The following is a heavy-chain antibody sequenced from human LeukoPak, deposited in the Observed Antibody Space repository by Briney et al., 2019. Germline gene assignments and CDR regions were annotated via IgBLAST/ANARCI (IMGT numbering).Heavy chain of an antibody. CDR2: MNPNSGGT. CDR1: GYTFTSYG. J-gene: IGHJ3*02. Sequence: GASVKVSCKASGYTFTSYGINWVRQAPGQGLEWMGWMNPNSGGTNYAQKFQGRVTMTRDTSISTAYMELSGLRSDDTAVYYCARLGIEKWDAFDIWGQGTMVTVSS. V-gene: IGHV1-2*02. D-gene: IGHD1-26*01. CDR3: ARLGIEKWDAFDI.